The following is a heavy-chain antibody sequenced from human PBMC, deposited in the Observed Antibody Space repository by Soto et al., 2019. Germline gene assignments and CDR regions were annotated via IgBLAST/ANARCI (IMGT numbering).Heavy chain of an antibody. J-gene: IGHJ4*02. CDR2: IYYSGTT. Sequence: SETLSLTCTVSGGSIRTSNYYWGWVRQPPGKGLEWIGNIYYSGTTYYNPSLKSRVTISVDTSKNQFSLKLNSVTAADTAVYFCATFVLPASRHIDFDFWGPGILVTVSS. CDR1: GGSIRTSNYY. D-gene: IGHD2-21*02. V-gene: IGHV4-39*01. CDR3: ATFVLPASRHIDFDF.